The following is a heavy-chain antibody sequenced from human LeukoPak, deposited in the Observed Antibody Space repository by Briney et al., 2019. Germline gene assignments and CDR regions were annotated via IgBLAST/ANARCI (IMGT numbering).Heavy chain of an antibody. D-gene: IGHD5-18*01. CDR1: GFIFSSYW. J-gene: IGHJ4*02. Sequence: GGSLRLSCAASGFIFSSYWMAWVRQAPGKGLEWVANIKEDGSDKNYVESLKGRFTISRDNAKISLYLQMDSLRAEDTAVYYCARDAGYGYDRFDYWGQGTQVTVSS. V-gene: IGHV3-7*01. CDR3: ARDAGYGYDRFDY. CDR2: IKEDGSDK.